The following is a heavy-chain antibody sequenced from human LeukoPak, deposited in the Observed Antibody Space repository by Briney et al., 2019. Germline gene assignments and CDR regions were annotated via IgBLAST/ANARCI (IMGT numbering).Heavy chain of an antibody. CDR3: ATGGYASPIDY. CDR1: GFIFSDYY. Sequence: GGSLRLSCAVSGFIFSDYYMNWIRQAPGKGLEWVSFISSSSTYTNYADSVKGRFTISRDNAKKSLYLQMNSLRAEDTAVYYCATGGYASPIDYWGQGTLVTVSS. J-gene: IGHJ4*02. D-gene: IGHD5-12*01. V-gene: IGHV3-11*03. CDR2: ISSSSTYT.